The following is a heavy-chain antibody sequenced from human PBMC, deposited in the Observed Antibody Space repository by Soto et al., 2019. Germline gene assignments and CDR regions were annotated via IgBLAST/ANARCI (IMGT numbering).Heavy chain of an antibody. CDR3: ARTRNGGVADSFDS. CDR2: ISRDGSYI. Sequence: GGSLRLSCAASGFTFSRHAIQWGRLTPGGGQEWVLAISRDGSYIYYTDSVKGRFTVSRDNSKNTVFVQMNRLIPDDTALYFCARTRNGGVADSFDSWGQGTRVTVSS. CDR1: GFTFSRHA. D-gene: IGHD3-3*01. V-gene: IGHV3-30*10. J-gene: IGHJ5*01.